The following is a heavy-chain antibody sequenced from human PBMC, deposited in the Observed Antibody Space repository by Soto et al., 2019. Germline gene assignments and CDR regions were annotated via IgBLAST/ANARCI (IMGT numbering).Heavy chain of an antibody. V-gene: IGHV5-51*01. J-gene: IGHJ6*02. CDR3: ARRGTGASYYYYGMDV. CDR2: IYPGDSDT. Sequence: GESLKISCKGSGYSFTSYWIGWVRQMPGKGLEWMGIIYPGDSDTTYSPSFQGQVTISADKSISTAYLQWSSLKASDTAMYYCARRGTGASYYYYGMDVWGQGSTVTVSS. D-gene: IGHD3-16*01. CDR1: GYSFTSYW.